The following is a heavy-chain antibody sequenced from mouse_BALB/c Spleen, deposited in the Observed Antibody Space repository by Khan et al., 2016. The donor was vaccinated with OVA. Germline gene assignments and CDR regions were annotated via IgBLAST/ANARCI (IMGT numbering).Heavy chain of an antibody. CDR1: GFSLSRYN. CDR2: IWGGGGT. Sequence: QVQLKQSGPGLVAPSQSLSITCTVSGFSLSRYNIHWVRQPPGKGLEWLGMIWGGGGTDYNSTLKIRLSISKHNSKSQVFLKMNSLQTDDTAMYFCARAYYRYDGYYAMDYWGQGTSVTVSS. CDR3: ARAYYRYDGYYAMDY. V-gene: IGHV2-6-4*01. J-gene: IGHJ4*01. D-gene: IGHD2-14*01.